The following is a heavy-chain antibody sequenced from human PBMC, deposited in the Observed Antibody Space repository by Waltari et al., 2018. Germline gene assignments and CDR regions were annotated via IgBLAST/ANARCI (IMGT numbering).Heavy chain of an antibody. CDR2: ISDSGST. V-gene: IGHV4-59*01. CDR3: ARTSGAAAGKFDY. D-gene: IGHD6-13*01. CDR1: GTSISNYY. Sequence: QVQLQESGPGLVKPSETLSLTCPVSGTSISNYYWTWTRQPPGKGLEWIGYISDSGSTSYNPSLKSRVTISGDTSKNHFSLKLSSVTAADTAVYYCARTSGAAAGKFDYWGQGTLVTVSS. J-gene: IGHJ4*02.